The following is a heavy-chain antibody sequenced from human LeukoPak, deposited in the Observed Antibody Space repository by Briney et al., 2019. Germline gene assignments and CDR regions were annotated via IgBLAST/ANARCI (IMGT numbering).Heavy chain of an antibody. CDR3: ARGGVPAAITDDAFDI. CDR2: INPNSGGT. V-gene: IGHV1-2*02. J-gene: IGHJ3*02. Sequence: ASVKVSCKASGYTFTGYYMHWVRQAPGQGLEWMGWINPNSGGTNYAQKFQGRVTMTRDTPISTAYMELSRLRSDDTAVYYCARGGVPAAITDDAFDIWGQGTMVAVSS. D-gene: IGHD2-2*02. CDR1: GYTFTGYY.